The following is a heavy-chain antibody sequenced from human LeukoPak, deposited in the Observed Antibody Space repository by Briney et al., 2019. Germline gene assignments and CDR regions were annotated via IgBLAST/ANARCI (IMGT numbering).Heavy chain of an antibody. V-gene: IGHV3-53*01. CDR1: GFTVSSNY. J-gene: IGHJ3*02. D-gene: IGHD2-15*01. Sequence: GGSLRLSCAASGFTVSSNYMSWVRQAPGKRLEWVSVIYSGGSTYYADSVKGRFTLSRDNTRNSLYLQMHSLRAEDTALYYCARPVVAATTPDTFDIWGQGTMVTVSS. CDR2: IYSGGST. CDR3: ARPVVAATTPDTFDI.